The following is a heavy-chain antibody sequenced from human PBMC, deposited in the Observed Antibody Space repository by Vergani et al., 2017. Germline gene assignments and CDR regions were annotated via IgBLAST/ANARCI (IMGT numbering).Heavy chain of an antibody. Sequence: QVQLQESGPGLVKPSQTLSLTCTVSGGSISSGSYYWSWIRQPPGKGLEWIGSIYHSGSTYYNPSLKSRVTISVDTSKNQFSLKLSSVTAADTAVYYCARIPIAAAGTVYFQHWGQGTLVTVSS. J-gene: IGHJ1*01. CDR2: IYHSGST. V-gene: IGHV4-39*01. CDR1: GGSISSGSYY. CDR3: ARIPIAAAGTVYFQH. D-gene: IGHD6-13*01.